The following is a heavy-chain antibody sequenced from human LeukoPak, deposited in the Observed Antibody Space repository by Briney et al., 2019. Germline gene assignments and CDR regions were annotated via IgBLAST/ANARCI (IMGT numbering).Heavy chain of an antibody. V-gene: IGHV1-69*04. CDR3: ARDVHRDSDRTNAVCPNDY. J-gene: IGHJ4*02. Sequence: SVKVSCKASGGTFSSYAISWVRQAPGQGLEWMGRIIPIFGIANYAQKFQGRVTITADKSTSTAYMELSSLRSEDTAVYYCARDVHRDSDRTNAVCPNDYWGQGTLVTVSS. CDR2: IIPIFGIA. D-gene: IGHD2-8*01. CDR1: GGTFSSYA.